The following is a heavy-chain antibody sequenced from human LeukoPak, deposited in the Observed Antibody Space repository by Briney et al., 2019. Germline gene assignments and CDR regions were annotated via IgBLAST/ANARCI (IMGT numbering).Heavy chain of an antibody. CDR3: AADDYGGNSRYFDY. Sequence: PSETLSLTCTVSGGSISSYYWSWIRQPPGKGLEWIGYIYYSGTTNYNPSLKSRVTISVDTSKNQFSLKLSSVTAADTAVYYCAADDYGGNSRYFDYWGQGTLVTVSS. J-gene: IGHJ4*02. V-gene: IGHV4-59*12. CDR2: IYYSGTT. CDR1: GGSISSYY. D-gene: IGHD4-23*01.